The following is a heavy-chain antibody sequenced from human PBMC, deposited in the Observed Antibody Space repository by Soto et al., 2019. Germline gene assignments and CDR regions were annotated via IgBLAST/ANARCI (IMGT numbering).Heavy chain of an antibody. V-gene: IGHV4-34*01. CDR1: GGSFSGYY. J-gene: IGHJ4*02. D-gene: IGHD3-22*01. Sequence: SETLSLTCAVYGGSFSGYYWSWIRQPPGKGLEWIGEINHSGSTNYNPSLKSRVTISVDTSKNQFSLKLSSVTAADTAVYYCAASSGYRFDYWGQGTLVTVSS. CDR2: INHSGST. CDR3: AASSGYRFDY.